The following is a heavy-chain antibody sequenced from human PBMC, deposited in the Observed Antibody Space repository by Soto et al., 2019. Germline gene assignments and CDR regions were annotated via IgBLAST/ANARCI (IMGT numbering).Heavy chain of an antibody. CDR1: GYSFTVYS. CDR3: ARESGGSSGYYYYGMDV. Sequence: AAVKFSCKTSGYSFTVYSVHWVRQAPGHGPEWMGWINPKSGGTKYAQKFQGWVTMSRDTSISTDYMELSRLRSDDTAVYYCARESGGSSGYYYYGMDVWGQGTTVTVSS. J-gene: IGHJ6*02. CDR2: INPKSGGT. D-gene: IGHD2-15*01. V-gene: IGHV1-2*04.